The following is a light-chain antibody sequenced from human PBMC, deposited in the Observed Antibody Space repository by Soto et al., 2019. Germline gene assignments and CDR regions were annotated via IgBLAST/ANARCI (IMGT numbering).Light chain of an antibody. CDR2: GAS. CDR3: QQYDTSPRT. CDR1: QSVSSNY. V-gene: IGKV3-20*01. Sequence: EVMLTQSPGTLSLSPGERATLSCRASQSVSSNYLAWYLQKSGQAPRLLIYGASNRATGIPDRFSGSGPGTEFTLPIMRLEPEDFAVYYRQQYDTSPRTFGQGTKVEFK. J-gene: IGKJ1*01.